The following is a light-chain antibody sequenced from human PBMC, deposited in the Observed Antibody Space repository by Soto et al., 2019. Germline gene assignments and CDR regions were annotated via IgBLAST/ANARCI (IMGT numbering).Light chain of an antibody. J-gene: IGKJ5*01. CDR3: QQYGNSPIT. V-gene: IGKV3D-20*01. CDR2: DGF. Sequence: DIVLTQPASTLSLSPGERATLSCGASQSVSSSRLAWYQQKPALAPRLLIYDGFLRATGIPDRFSGSGSGTDFTLTISRLETEDFAVYYCQQYGNSPITFGQGTRLEIK. CDR1: QSVSSSR.